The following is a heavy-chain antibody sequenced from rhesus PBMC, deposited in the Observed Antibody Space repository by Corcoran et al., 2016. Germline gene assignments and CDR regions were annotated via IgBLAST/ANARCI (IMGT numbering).Heavy chain of an antibody. D-gene: IGHD1-14*01. J-gene: IGHJ3*01. V-gene: IGHV4-169*02. CDR1: GGSISSSY. CDR3: ASGLERGF. Sequence: QLQLQESGPGLVKPSETLSVTCAVSGGSISSSYWSWIRQAPGKGLEWIGYIYGKGGRPNSDPSLKSRVTLSVDTSKDRLSLKMSSVTAADTAVYYCASGLERGFWGQGLRVTVSS. CDR2: IYGKGGRP.